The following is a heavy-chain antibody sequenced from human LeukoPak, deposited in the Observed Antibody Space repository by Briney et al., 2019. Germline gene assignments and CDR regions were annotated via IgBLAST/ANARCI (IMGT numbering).Heavy chain of an antibody. D-gene: IGHD6-13*01. J-gene: IGHJ4*02. CDR1: GGSITSSSYY. Sequence: SETLSLTCTVSGGSITSSSYYCGWIRQPPGKGLEWIGSIFYSGSTSYNTSLTSRVTISVDTSKTQFSLKLSSVTAADTAVYYCAKQQLVRCFDYWGQGTLVTVSS. CDR3: AKQQLVRCFDY. V-gene: IGHV4-39*01. CDR2: IFYSGST.